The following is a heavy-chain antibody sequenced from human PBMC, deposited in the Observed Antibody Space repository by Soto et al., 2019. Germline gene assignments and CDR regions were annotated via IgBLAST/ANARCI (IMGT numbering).Heavy chain of an antibody. CDR2: IIPKIDIG. V-gene: IGHV1-69*01. Sequence: QVQLVQSGAEVKKPGSSVRVSCKASGGPFNRYSIIWVRQAPGQGLEWMGGIIPKIDIGKYAQKFQDRLTITADEFTSTAYMELSSLRYDDTAVYYCARGTSTWNGYYDVWGQGTLLTVSS. J-gene: IGHJ4*02. CDR3: ARGTSTWNGYYDV. D-gene: IGHD3-3*01. CDR1: GGPFNRYS.